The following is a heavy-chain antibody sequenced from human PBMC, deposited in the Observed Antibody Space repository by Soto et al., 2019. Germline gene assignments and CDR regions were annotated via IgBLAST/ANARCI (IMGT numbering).Heavy chain of an antibody. CDR2: IYYSGTT. CDR1: GGSIGSGVSY. CDR3: AREGQRSRYDSSGYYFDY. D-gene: IGHD3-22*01. J-gene: IGHJ4*02. V-gene: IGHV4-31*03. Sequence: PSETLSLTCTVSGGSIGSGVSYWGWIRHHPGKGLEWIGYIYYSGTTHSNPSLESRLTISVDTSKNQFSLKLNSVTAADTAVYYCAREGQRSRYDSSGYYFDYWGQGTPVTVSS.